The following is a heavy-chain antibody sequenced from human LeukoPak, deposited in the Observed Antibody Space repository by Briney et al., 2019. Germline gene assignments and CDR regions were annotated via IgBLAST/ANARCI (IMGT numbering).Heavy chain of an antibody. V-gene: IGHV3-15*01. CDR1: GFTFSNAW. J-gene: IGHJ4*02. CDR3: TTSPPAAPEDY. D-gene: IGHD2-2*01. Sequence: NPGGSLRLSCAASGFTFSNAWMSWVREPRGKGLEWVGRIKSKTDGGTTDYAAPVKGRFTISRDDSKNTLYLQMNSLTTEDTAVYYCTTSPPAAPEDYWGQGTLVTVSS. CDR2: IKSKTDGGTT.